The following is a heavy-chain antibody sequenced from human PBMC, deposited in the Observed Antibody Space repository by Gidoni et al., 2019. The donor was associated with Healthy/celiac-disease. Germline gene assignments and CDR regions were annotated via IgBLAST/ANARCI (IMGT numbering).Heavy chain of an antibody. CDR1: GFTFSSYS. CDR2: ISSSSSYI. Sequence: EVQLVESGGGLVKPGGSLRLSCAASGFTFSSYSINWVRQAPGKGLEWVSSISSSSSYIYYADSVKGRFTISRDNAKNSLYLQMNSLRAEDTAVYYCARLGPSDVDVWGQGTTVTVSS. V-gene: IGHV3-21*01. CDR3: ARLGPSDVDV. J-gene: IGHJ6*02.